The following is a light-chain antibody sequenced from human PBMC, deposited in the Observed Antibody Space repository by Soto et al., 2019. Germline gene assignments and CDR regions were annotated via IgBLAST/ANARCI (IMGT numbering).Light chain of an antibody. J-gene: IGLJ3*02. CDR3: VLYMGSGTWV. Sequence: QTVVTQEPSFSVSPGGTVTLTCGLSSGSDSTSYYPSWYQQTPGQAPRTLIYSTNTRPSGVPDRFSGSILGNKAALTITGAQADDESDYYCVLYMGSGTWVFGGGTQLTVL. CDR1: SGSDSTSYY. CDR2: STN. V-gene: IGLV8-61*01.